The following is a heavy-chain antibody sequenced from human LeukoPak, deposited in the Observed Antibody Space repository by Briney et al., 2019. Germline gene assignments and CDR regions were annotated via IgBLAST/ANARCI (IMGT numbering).Heavy chain of an antibody. Sequence: SETLSLTCTVSGGSISSSSYYRGWIRQPPGKGLEWIGSIYYSGSTYYNPSLKSRVTISVDTSKNQFSLKLSSVTAADTAVYYCARLTLEGYSYGLYYFDYWGQGTLVTVSS. CDR2: IYYSGST. CDR1: GGSISSSSYY. CDR3: ARLTLEGYSYGLYYFDY. D-gene: IGHD5-18*01. V-gene: IGHV4-39*07. J-gene: IGHJ4*02.